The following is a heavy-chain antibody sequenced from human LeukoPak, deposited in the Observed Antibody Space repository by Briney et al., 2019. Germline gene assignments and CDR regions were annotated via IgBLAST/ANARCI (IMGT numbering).Heavy chain of an antibody. CDR1: GFTFSDYY. CDR2: ISSSSSYT. CDR3: VRGKWEPQEFFDY. D-gene: IGHD1-26*01. V-gene: IGHV3-11*06. Sequence: GGSLRLSCAASGFTFSDYYMSWIRQAPGKGLEWVSYISSSSSYTNYADSVKGRFTISRDNAKNSLYLLMNSLRAEDTALYYCVRGKWEPQEFFDYWGQGTLVTVSS. J-gene: IGHJ4*02.